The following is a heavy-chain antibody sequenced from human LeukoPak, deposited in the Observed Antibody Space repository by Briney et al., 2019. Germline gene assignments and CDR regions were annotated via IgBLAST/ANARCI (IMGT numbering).Heavy chain of an antibody. CDR3: AMFGSSGWYYFDY. V-gene: IGHV3-23*01. J-gene: IGHJ4*02. CDR1: GFTFSSYA. CDR2: ISGSGGST. Sequence: GGSLRLSCAASGFTFSSYAMSWVRQAPGKGLEWVSAISGSGGSTYSADSVKGRFTISRDNSKNTLYLRTNSLRAEDTAVYYCAMFGSSGWYYFDYWGQGTLVTVSS. D-gene: IGHD6-19*01.